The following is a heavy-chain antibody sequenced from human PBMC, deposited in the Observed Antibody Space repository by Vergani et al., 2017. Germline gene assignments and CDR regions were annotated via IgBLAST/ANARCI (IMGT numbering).Heavy chain of an antibody. CDR2: ISYDGSNK. V-gene: IGHV3-30-3*01. D-gene: IGHD3-9*01. Sequence: QVQLVESGGGVVQPGRSLRLSCAASGFTFSSYAMHWVRQAPGKGLEWVAVISYDGSNKYYADSVKGRFTISRDNSKNTLYLQKNSLRAEDTAVYYCARYHDMYYDILTGYMPDYWGQGTLVTVSS. CDR1: GFTFSSYA. CDR3: ARYHDMYYDILTGYMPDY. J-gene: IGHJ4*02.